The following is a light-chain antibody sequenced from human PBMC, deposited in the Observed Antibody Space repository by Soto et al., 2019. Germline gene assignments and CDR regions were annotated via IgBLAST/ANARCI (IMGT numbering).Light chain of an antibody. CDR2: DVS. CDR1: NSDVGGYNY. V-gene: IGLV2-14*01. J-gene: IGLJ1*01. Sequence: QSALTQPAAMSGSPGQSITISCIGANSDVGGYNYVSWYQQHPGKAPKLMIYDVSNRPSGISNRFSGSKSGNTASLTISGLQAEDEADYYCGSYTSSSSYVVGTGTKLTVL. CDR3: GSYTSSSSYV.